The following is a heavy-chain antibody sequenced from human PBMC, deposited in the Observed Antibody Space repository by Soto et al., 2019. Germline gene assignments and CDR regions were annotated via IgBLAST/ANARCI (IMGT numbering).Heavy chain of an antibody. CDR1: GVSVSNGSYY. CDR3: AREQQLGHVKTFDH. CDR2: IYYSGST. D-gene: IGHD6-13*01. J-gene: IGHJ4*02. V-gene: IGHV4-61*01. Sequence: SETLSLTCTVSGVSVSNGSYYWSWIRQPPGKGLEWIGYIYYSGSTNYNPSLKSRVTISVDTSKNQFSLKLSSVTATDTAIYYCAREQQLGHVKTFDHWGQGTLVTVSS.